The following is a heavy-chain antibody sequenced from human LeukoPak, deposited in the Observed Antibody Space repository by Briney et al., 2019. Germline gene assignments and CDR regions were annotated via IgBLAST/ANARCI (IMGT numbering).Heavy chain of an antibody. Sequence: PGGSLRLSCAASGFTFSNAWMSWVRQAPGKGLEWVSGINWNGGSTGYADSVKGRFTISRDNAKNSLYLQMNSLRAEDTAVYYCAREFGITGTTSLDYWGQGTLVTVSS. CDR1: GFTFSNAW. V-gene: IGHV3-20*04. CDR2: INWNGGST. J-gene: IGHJ4*02. D-gene: IGHD1-20*01. CDR3: AREFGITGTTSLDY.